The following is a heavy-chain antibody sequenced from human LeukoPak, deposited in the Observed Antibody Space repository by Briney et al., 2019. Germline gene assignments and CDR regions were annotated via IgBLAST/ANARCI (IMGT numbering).Heavy chain of an antibody. CDR3: AGVMVRGAIDY. Sequence: GGSLRLSCAASGFTFSSYAMHWVRQAPGKGLEYVSAISSNGGSTYYANSVKGRFTISSDNSKNTLYLQMGSLRAEDMAMYYCAGVMVRGAIDYWGQGTLVTVSS. D-gene: IGHD3-10*01. CDR1: GFTFSSYA. J-gene: IGHJ4*02. CDR2: ISSNGGST. V-gene: IGHV3-64*01.